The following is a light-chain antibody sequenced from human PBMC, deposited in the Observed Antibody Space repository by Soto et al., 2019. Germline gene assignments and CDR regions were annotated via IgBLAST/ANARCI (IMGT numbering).Light chain of an antibody. CDR2: WAS. J-gene: IGKJ1*01. CDR3: QQYYSIPRT. Sequence: DILMTQSPDSLAVSLGERATINCKSSQTFLYSSNNKNYLAWYQQKPGQPPKLLIYWASTRESGVPDRFSGSGSGTDFTLTISSLQAEDVAVYYCQQYYSIPRTFAQGTKVDIK. V-gene: IGKV4-1*01. CDR1: QTFLYSSNNKNY.